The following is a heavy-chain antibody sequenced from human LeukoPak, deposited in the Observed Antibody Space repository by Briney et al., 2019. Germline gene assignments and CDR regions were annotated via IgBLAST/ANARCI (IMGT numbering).Heavy chain of an antibody. Sequence: GASVKVSCKASGYTFTTYGISWVRQAPGQGLEWMGWISAYNGNTNYVQKFQGRVTMTTDTSTSTAYMELRSLRSDDTAVYYCASRVGEQWLASHYYYYGMDVWGQGTTVTVSS. V-gene: IGHV1-18*01. CDR2: ISAYNGNT. D-gene: IGHD6-19*01. CDR1: GYTFTTYG. CDR3: ASRVGEQWLASHYYYYGMDV. J-gene: IGHJ6*02.